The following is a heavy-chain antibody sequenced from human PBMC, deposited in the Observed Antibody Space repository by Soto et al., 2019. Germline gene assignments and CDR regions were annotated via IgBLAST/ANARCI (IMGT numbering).Heavy chain of an antibody. CDR2: IYYSGST. CDR1: GGSIISGGYY. J-gene: IGHJ4*02. V-gene: IGHV4-31*03. CDR3: ARAAARHFGLFDY. D-gene: IGHD6-6*01. Sequence: QVQLRESGPGLVKPSQTLSLTCTVSGGSIISGGYYWSWIRQHPGKGLEWIGYIYYSGSTYYNPSLKRRVTISLDTSKNQFSLKLSSVTAADTAVYYCARAAARHFGLFDYWGQGSLVTVSS.